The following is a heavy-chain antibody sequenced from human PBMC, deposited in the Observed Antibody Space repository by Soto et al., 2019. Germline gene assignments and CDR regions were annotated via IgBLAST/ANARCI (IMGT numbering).Heavy chain of an antibody. Sequence: SGPTLVNPTQTLTLTCTFSGFSLSTSGVGVGWIRQPPGKALEWLALIYWNDDKRYSPSLKSRLTITKDTSKNQVVLTMTNMDPVDTATYYCALVYCSGGSCYPNWFDPWGQGTLVTVSS. CDR1: GFSLSTSGVG. CDR3: ALVYCSGGSCYPNWFDP. V-gene: IGHV2-5*01. D-gene: IGHD2-15*01. J-gene: IGHJ5*02. CDR2: IYWNDDK.